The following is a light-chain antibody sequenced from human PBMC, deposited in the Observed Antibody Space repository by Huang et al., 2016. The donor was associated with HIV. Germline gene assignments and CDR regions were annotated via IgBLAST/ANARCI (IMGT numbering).Light chain of an antibody. J-gene: IGKJ2*03. CDR1: PGISSY. Sequence: AIRLTQSPSSLSASTGDRVTITCRASPGISSYLAWYQQKPGKAPKLLISSASTLQSVVPSSFIGSGFGTDFTLTISSLQSEYLGTYHCQQYYTYPHSFGQGTKLEIK. V-gene: IGKV1-8*01. CDR3: QQYYTYPHS. CDR2: SAS.